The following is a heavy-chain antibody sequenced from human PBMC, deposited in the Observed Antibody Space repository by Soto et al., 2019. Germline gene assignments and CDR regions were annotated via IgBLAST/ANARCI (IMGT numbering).Heavy chain of an antibody. D-gene: IGHD2-2*03. CDR1: GFTFNDYS. Sequence: QVQLVESGGGLVKPGGSLRLSCAASGFTFNDYSMNWVRQSPGKRLEWVSYISRSGSDIYYADSVKDRFTISRDNAKNSLFLQMKSLRAEDTAVYYCATVGYCSSTSCQTRYYYYGMDVWGQGTTVTVSS. J-gene: IGHJ6*02. CDR2: ISRSGSDI. V-gene: IGHV3-11*01. CDR3: ATVGYCSSTSCQTRYYYYGMDV.